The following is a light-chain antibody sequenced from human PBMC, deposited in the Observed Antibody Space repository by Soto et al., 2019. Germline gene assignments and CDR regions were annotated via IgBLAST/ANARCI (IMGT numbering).Light chain of an antibody. J-gene: IGKJ3*01. CDR1: QSVSSY. CDR3: QHRSNWPPFT. CDR2: DAS. V-gene: IGKV3-11*01. Sequence: EIVLTQSPSTLSFSPVERATLSCRASQSVSSYLAWYQQKPGQAPRLLIYDASNRATGIPARFSGSGSGTDFTLTISSLEPEDFAVYYCQHRSNWPPFTFGPGTKVDIK.